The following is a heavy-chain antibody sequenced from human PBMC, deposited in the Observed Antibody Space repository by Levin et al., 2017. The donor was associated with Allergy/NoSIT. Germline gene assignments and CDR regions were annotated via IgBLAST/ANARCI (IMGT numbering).Heavy chain of an antibody. J-gene: IGHJ4*02. V-gene: IGHV3-30-3*01. CDR3: AREYEYDILTGYYGY. D-gene: IGHD3-9*01. CDR2: ISYDGSNK. CDR1: GFTFSSYA. Sequence: SCAASGFTFSSYAMHWVRQAPGKGLEWVAVISYDGSNKYYADSVKGRFTISRDNSKNTLYLQMNSLRAEDTAVYYCAREYEYDILTGYYGYWGQGTLVTVSS.